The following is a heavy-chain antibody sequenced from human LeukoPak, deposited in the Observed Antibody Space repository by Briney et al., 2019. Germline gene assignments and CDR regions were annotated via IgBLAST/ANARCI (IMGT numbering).Heavy chain of an antibody. CDR2: ISYDGSKK. V-gene: IGHV3-30*18. J-gene: IGHJ4*02. CDR3: AKDQHSSTWYFDD. D-gene: IGHD6-13*01. Sequence: PGGSLRLSCVGYGFTFSSYAMHWVRQAPGKGLEWAAVISYDGSKKYYADSVKGRFTISRDNSKNTLYLQMNSLRAEDTAVYYCAKDQHSSTWYFDDWGQGTLVTVSS. CDR1: GFTFSSYA.